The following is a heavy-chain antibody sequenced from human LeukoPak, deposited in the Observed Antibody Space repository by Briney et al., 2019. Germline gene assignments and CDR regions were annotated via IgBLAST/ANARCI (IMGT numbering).Heavy chain of an antibody. V-gene: IGHV1-2*02. CDR2: INPNTGRT. J-gene: IGHJ4*02. CDR3: ARDVCGGDCYHDY. CDR1: GYTFTGYY. D-gene: IGHD2-21*02. Sequence: ASVKVSCKASGYTFTGYYIHWVRQAPGQGLEWMGWINPNTGRTNYAQKFQGRVSMTRDTSISTAYMELSSLRSDDTAGYFCARDVCGGDCYHDYWGQGSLVTVSS.